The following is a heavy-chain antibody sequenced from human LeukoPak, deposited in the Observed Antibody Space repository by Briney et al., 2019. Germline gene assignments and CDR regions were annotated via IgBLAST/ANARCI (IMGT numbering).Heavy chain of an antibody. D-gene: IGHD3-22*01. Sequence: GESLKISCKGSGYSFTNYWIGWVRQMPGKGLEWMGTIYPGDSDTRYSPSLQGQVTISADKSISTAFLQWSSLKASDTAMYYCARHLRSYYYDSSGYHDAFDIWGQGTMVTVSS. CDR3: ARHLRSYYYDSSGYHDAFDI. J-gene: IGHJ3*02. CDR1: GYSFTNYW. V-gene: IGHV5-51*01. CDR2: IYPGDSDT.